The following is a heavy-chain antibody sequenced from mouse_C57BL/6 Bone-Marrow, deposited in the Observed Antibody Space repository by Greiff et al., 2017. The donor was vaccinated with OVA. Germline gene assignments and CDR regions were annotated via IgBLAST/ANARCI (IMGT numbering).Heavy chain of an antibody. D-gene: IGHD1-1*01. V-gene: IGHV5-12*01. CDR3: ARQGSSYDYAMDY. Sequence: EVQVVESGGGLVQPGGSLKLSCAASGFTFSDYYMYWVRQTPEKRLEWVAYISNGGGSTYYPDTVKGRFTISRDNAKNTLYLQMSRLKSEDTAMYYCARQGSSYDYAMDYWGQGTSVTVSS. CDR2: ISNGGGST. CDR1: GFTFSDYY. J-gene: IGHJ4*01.